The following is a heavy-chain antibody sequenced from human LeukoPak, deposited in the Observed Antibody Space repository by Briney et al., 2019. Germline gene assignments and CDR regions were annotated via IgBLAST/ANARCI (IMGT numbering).Heavy chain of an antibody. Sequence: SETLSLTCTVSGGSISSGDYYWSWIRQPPGKGLEWIGYIYYSGSTYYNPSLKSRVTMSVDTSKNQFSLKLSSVTAADTAVYYCARGEGGGYALDAFDIWGQGTMVTVSS. CDR3: ARGEGGGYALDAFDI. V-gene: IGHV4-30-4*01. D-gene: IGHD5-12*01. J-gene: IGHJ3*02. CDR2: IYYSGST. CDR1: GGSISSGDYY.